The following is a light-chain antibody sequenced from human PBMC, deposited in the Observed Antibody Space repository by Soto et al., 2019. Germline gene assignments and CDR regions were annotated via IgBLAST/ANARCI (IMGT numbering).Light chain of an antibody. CDR1: GSDIATFNY. CDR2: QVT. V-gene: IGLV2-14*01. Sequence: QSALAQPASMSGSPGQSITISCTGSGSDIATFNYVSWYQQYPGKAPKLLIYQVTSRASGVSNRFSGSKSGNTASLTISGLQAEDEADYYCSSYTSRSTLVFGTGTKLTVL. CDR3: SSYTSRSTLV. J-gene: IGLJ1*01.